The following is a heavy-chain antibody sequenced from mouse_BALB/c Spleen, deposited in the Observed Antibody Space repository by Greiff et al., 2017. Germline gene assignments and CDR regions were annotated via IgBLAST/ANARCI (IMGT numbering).Heavy chain of an antibody. V-gene: IGHV5-17*02. CDR3: ARWDDSRFAY. D-gene: IGHD2-4*01. Sequence: EVKLQESGGGLVQPGGSRKLSCAASGFTFSSFGMHWVRQAPEKGLEWVAYISSGSSTIYYADTVKGRFTISRDNPKNTLFLQMTSLRSEDTAMYYCARWDDSRFAYWGQGTLVTVSA. J-gene: IGHJ3*01. CDR1: GFTFSSFG. CDR2: ISSGSSTI.